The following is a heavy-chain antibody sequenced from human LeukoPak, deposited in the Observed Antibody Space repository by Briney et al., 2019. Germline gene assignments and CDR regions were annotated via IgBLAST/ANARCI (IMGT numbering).Heavy chain of an antibody. CDR1: GGTFSSYA. CDR3: ARGPGGEHHDYGANPTPTNDY. CDR2: IIPIFGTA. D-gene: IGHD4-23*01. V-gene: IGHV1-69*13. J-gene: IGHJ4*02. Sequence: EASVKVSCKASGGTFSSYAISWVRQAPGQGLEWMGGIIPIFGTANYAQKFQGRVTITADESTSTAYMELSSLRSEDTAVYYCARGPGGEHHDYGANPTPTNDYWGQGTLVTVSS.